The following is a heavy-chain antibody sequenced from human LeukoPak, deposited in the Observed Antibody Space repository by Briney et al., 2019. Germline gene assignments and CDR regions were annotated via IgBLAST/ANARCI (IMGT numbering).Heavy chain of an antibody. CDR1: GGTFSSYA. CDR2: IIPIFGTA. Sequence: ASVKVSCKASGGTFSSYAISWVRQAPGQGLEWMGGIIPIFGTANYAQKFQGRVTITADESTSTAYMELSSLRSEDTAVYYCARDNCSSTSCQSYYYYMDVWGKGTTVTVSS. D-gene: IGHD2-2*01. J-gene: IGHJ6*03. CDR3: ARDNCSSTSCQSYYYYMDV. V-gene: IGHV1-69*13.